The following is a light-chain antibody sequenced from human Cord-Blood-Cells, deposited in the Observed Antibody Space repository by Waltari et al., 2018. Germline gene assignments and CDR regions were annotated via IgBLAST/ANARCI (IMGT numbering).Light chain of an antibody. CDR2: AAS. Sequence: DIQMTQSPSSLSASVGDRVTITCRASQSISSYLNWYQQKPGKAPKLLIYAASSLQSGVPSRFSGSGSGTDFTLTISSLQPEDVATYYCQQSYSTFLYTFGQGTKLEIK. CDR1: QSISSY. J-gene: IGKJ2*01. CDR3: QQSYSTFLYT. V-gene: IGKV1-39*01.